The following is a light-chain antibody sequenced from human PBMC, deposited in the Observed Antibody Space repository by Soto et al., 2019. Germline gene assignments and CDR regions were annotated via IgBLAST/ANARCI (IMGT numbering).Light chain of an antibody. J-gene: IGLJ1*01. Sequence: QSVLTQPASVSGSPGQSITISCTGTSSDVGGYIYVSWYQQHPGKAPKLMIYEVSNRPSGVSNRFSGSKSGNTASLTISGLQAEDEAHYYCSSYSRSSFYVSGTGTKVTVL. CDR1: SSDVGGYIY. CDR3: SSYSRSSFYV. V-gene: IGLV2-14*01. CDR2: EVS.